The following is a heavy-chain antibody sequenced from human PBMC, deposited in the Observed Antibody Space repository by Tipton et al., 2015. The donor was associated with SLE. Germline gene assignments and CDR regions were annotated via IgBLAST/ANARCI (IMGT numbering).Heavy chain of an antibody. J-gene: IGHJ5*02. D-gene: IGHD2-15*01. CDR3: ARHDCSGSSCRNWFDP. Sequence: LRLSCTVSGGSISSYYWSWIRQPPGKGLEWIGYIYYSASTHYNPSRNSRVTISVDTFKDQFSLKVTSVTAADTALYYCARHDCSGSSCRNWFDPWGQGTLVTVSS. CDR2: IYYSAST. CDR1: GGSISSYY. V-gene: IGHV4-59*08.